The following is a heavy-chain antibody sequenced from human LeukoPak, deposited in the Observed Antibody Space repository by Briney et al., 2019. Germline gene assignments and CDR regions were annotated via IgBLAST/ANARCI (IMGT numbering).Heavy chain of an antibody. Sequence: PGGSLRLSCAASGFTFSSYEMNWVRQAPGKGLEWVSYISSSGSTIYYADSVKGRFTISRDNAKNSLYLQMNSLRAEDTALYYCAKDISSDDYYYYYMDVWGKGTTVTISS. V-gene: IGHV3-48*03. CDR2: ISSSGSTI. CDR1: GFTFSSYE. D-gene: IGHD3-9*01. CDR3: AKDISSDDYYYYYMDV. J-gene: IGHJ6*03.